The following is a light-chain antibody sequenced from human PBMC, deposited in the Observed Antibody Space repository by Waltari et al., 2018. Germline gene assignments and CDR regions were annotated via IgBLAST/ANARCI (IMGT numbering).Light chain of an antibody. CDR1: QSVSSS. Sequence: EIVLTQSPATLSLSPGERATLSCRASQSVSSSLAWYQQKPGQAPRTLIYGASSRATGIPDRFSGSGSGTDFTLTISSLEPEDFAVYYCQQYSNWPLTFGGGTKVEIK. CDR2: GAS. CDR3: QQYSNWPLT. J-gene: IGKJ4*01. V-gene: IGKV3-15*01.